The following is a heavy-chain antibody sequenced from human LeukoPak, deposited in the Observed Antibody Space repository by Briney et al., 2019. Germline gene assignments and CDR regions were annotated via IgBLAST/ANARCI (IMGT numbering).Heavy chain of an antibody. CDR2: ISGYNGDT. D-gene: IGHD2-21*02. CDR1: GYTFISYG. V-gene: IGHV1-18*01. CDR3: ARGLGVVTAQSEQPKPRYFDL. J-gene: IGHJ2*01. Sequence: ASVKVSCKASGYTFISYGISWVRQTPGQGLEWMGWISGYNGDTNYAQNLQGRVTMTTDTSTSTAYMELRSLRSDDTAVYYCARGLGVVTAQSEQPKPRYFDLWGRGTQVTVSS.